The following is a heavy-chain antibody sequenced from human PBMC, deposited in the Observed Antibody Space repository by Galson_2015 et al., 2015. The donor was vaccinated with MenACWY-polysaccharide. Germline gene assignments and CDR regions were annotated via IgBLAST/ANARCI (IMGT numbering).Heavy chain of an antibody. CDR3: VRLLGGVSFDS. CDR1: GFSVTATGVG. V-gene: IGHV2-5*02. J-gene: IGHJ4*02. D-gene: IGHD1-26*01. CDR2: IYWDGGK. Sequence: PALVKPTQTLSLTCTFSGFSVTATGVGVGWIRQPPGKAPEWLAHIYWDGGKRFSPSLGARLTLTKDTSRGQVVLTMTDMDPVDTATYYCVRLLGGVSFDSWGQGTL.